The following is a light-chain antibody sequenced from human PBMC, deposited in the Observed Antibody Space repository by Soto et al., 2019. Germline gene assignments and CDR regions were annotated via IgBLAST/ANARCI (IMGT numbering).Light chain of an antibody. J-gene: IGLJ2*01. CDR2: EVF. CDR1: SSDVGSYNP. V-gene: IGLV2-23*02. CDR3: CSYAGSYVL. Sequence: QPVLTQPASVSGSPGQSITISCTGTSSDVGSYNPVSWYQQHPGKAPKLMIYEVFKRPSGVSNRFSGSKSGNTASLTISGLQAEDEADYYCCSYAGSYVLFGGGTKVTVL.